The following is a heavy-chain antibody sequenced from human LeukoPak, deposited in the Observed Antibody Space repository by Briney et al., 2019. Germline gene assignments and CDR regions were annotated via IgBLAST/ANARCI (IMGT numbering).Heavy chain of an antibody. CDR2: ISTYHGST. J-gene: IGHJ4*02. CDR1: GYTFTSYA. D-gene: IGHD6-6*01. CDR3: ARGVRGSSATQSDY. Sequence: GASVTVSCKASGYTFTSYAITWVRQAPGQGLEWMGWISTYHGSTHYAQKLQGRVTMTPDTSTSTAYMELRSLISDDTAVYFCARGVRGSSATQSDYWGQGTLVTVSS. V-gene: IGHV1-18*01.